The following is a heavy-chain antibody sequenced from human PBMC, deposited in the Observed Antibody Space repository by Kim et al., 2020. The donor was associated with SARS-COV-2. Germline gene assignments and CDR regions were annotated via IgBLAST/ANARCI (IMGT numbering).Heavy chain of an antibody. Sequence: SVKVSCKASGGTFSSYAISWVRQAPGQGLEWMGGIIPIFGTANYAQKFQGRVTITADESTSTAYMELSSLRSEDTAVYYCAREGRTYYYGSGTGGRDVWGQGTTVTVSS. CDR2: IIPIFGTA. CDR3: AREGRTYYYGSGTGGRDV. D-gene: IGHD3-10*01. V-gene: IGHV1-69*13. CDR1: GGTFSSYA. J-gene: IGHJ6*02.